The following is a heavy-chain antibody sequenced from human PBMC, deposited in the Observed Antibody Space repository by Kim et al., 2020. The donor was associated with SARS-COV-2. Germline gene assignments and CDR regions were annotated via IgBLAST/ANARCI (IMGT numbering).Heavy chain of an antibody. Sequence: ASVKVSCKASGYTFFAYYIHWVRQAPGQGSEWMGRIDPNDGGTNYPQRFQGKITMTRDTSTSIVYMELSSLRSDDTAMYFCARDLIRTAHWELDYWGQGTLVTVSS. V-gene: IGHV1-2*06. D-gene: IGHD2-8*02. J-gene: IGHJ4*02. CDR1: GYTFFAYY. CDR2: IDPNDGGT. CDR3: ARDLIRTAHWELDY.